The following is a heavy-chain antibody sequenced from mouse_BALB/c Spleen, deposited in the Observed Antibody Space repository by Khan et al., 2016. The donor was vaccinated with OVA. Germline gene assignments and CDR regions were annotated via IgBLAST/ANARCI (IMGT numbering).Heavy chain of an antibody. D-gene: IGHD2-14*01. CDR1: GFSLSRYN. CDR2: IWGGGGT. J-gene: IGHJ4*01. V-gene: IGHV2-6-4*01. Sequence: QVQLKESGPGLVAPSPSLSITCTVSGFSLSRYNIHWVRQPPGKGLEWLGMIWGGGGTDYNSTLKSRLSIRKDNSQSQVLLKMNSLQTDDTAMYYCARAYYRYDGYYAMDYWGQGTSVTVSS. CDR3: ARAYYRYDGYYAMDY.